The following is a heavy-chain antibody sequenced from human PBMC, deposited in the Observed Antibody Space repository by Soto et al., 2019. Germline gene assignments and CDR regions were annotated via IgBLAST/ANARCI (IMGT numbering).Heavy chain of an antibody. CDR1: GFTFSSYA. V-gene: IGHV3-30-3*01. CDR2: ISYDGSNK. D-gene: IGHD6-19*01. CDR3: ARAPQWPTYFDY. Sequence: GGSLRLSCAASGFTFSSYAMHWVRQAPGKGLEWVAVISYDGSNKYYADSVKGRFTISRDNSKNTLYLQMNSLRAEDTAVYYCARAPQWPTYFDYWGQGTLVTVSS. J-gene: IGHJ4*02.